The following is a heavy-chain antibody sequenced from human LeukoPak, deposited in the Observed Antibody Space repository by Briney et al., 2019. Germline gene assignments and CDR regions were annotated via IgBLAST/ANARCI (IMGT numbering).Heavy chain of an antibody. CDR2: ISAYNGNT. V-gene: IGHV1-18*01. D-gene: IGHD3-10*01. CDR3: ARDPLYYYGSGSYFDY. CDR1: GYTFTSYG. Sequence: GASVKVSCKASGYTFTSYGISCVRQAPGQGLEWMGWISAYNGNTNYAQKLQGRVTMTTDTSTSTAYMELRSLRSDDTAVYYCARDPLYYYGSGSYFDYWGQGTLVTVSS. J-gene: IGHJ4*02.